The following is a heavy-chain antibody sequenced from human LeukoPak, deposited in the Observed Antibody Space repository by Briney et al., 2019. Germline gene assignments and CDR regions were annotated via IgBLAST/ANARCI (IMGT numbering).Heavy chain of an antibody. CDR1: GGAFSGYH. Sequence: SETLSLTCAVYGGAFSGYHWNWIRQAPGKGLEWIGEVNHRGMTNYNPSLKSRVIISADTSKNQFSLKLDSVTAADTAIYYCARDLTSEISLPHYFEYWGQGTLVTVSS. CDR3: ARDLTSEISLPHYFEY. CDR2: VNHRGMT. D-gene: IGHD3-10*01. J-gene: IGHJ4*02. V-gene: IGHV4-34*01.